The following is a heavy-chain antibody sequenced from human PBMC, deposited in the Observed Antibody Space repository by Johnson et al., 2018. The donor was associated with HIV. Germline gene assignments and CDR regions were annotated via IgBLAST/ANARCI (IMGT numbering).Heavy chain of an antibody. CDR1: GFTFSSYW. CDR2: IKQDGSEK. CDR3: ARDGYSGSYLVSLDAFES. Sequence: VQLVESGGGLVQPGGSLRLSCAASGFTFSSYWMSWVRQAPGKGLEWVANIKQDGSEKYYVDSVKGRFTISRDNAKNSLYLQMNSLRAEDTAVYYCARDGYSGSYLVSLDAFESWGQGTMVTVSS. J-gene: IGHJ3*02. V-gene: IGHV3-7*05. D-gene: IGHD1-26*01.